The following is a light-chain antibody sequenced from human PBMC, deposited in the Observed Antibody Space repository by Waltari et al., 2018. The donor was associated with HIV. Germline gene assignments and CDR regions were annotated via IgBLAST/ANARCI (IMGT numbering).Light chain of an antibody. CDR1: SSDAGPYEY. Sequence: QSALTQPASVSGSPGQSITISCTGTSSDAGPYEYVSWYQPHPGKVPKLLIYDVYNRPSRISNRFSGSKSGNTASLTISGLQAEDEAAYYCASFTSGRLNVFGTGTKVTVL. V-gene: IGLV2-14*03. CDR2: DVY. CDR3: ASFTSGRLNV. J-gene: IGLJ1*01.